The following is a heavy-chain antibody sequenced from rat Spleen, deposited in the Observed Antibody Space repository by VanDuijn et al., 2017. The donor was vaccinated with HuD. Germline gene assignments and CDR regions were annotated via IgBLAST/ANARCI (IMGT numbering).Heavy chain of an antibody. Sequence: EVQLQESGPGLVKPSQSLSLTCSVTGHSITSTYRWNWIRKFPGNKLEWMGYINSAGNTNYNPSHKSRVSITRDTSKNQFFLQVNSLSTEDTATYYCARSEGAHYYLPFADWGQGSLVTVSS. V-gene: IGHV3-3*01. CDR3: ARSEGAHYYLPFAD. CDR2: INSAGNT. CDR1: GHSITSTYR. D-gene: IGHD1-1*01. J-gene: IGHJ3*01.